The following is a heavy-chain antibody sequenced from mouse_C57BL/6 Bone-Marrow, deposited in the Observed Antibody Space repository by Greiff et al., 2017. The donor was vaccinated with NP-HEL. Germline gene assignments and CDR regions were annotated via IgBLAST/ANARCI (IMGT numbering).Heavy chain of an antibody. CDR1: GYSITSDY. D-gene: IGHD2-2*01. J-gene: IGHJ4*01. CDR2: ISSSGST. Sequence: DVQLQESGPGLAKPSQTLSLTCSVTGYSITSDYWNWIRKFPGNKLEYMGYISSSGSTYYYPSLISRISITRDTSKNQYYLQLNSVTTEDTATYYCARSPLWLRRNYYAMDYWGQGTSVTVSS. V-gene: IGHV3-8*01. CDR3: ARSPLWLRRNYYAMDY.